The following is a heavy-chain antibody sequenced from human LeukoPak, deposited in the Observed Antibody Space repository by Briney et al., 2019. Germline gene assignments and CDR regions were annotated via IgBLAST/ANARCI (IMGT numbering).Heavy chain of an antibody. CDR1: ADSMNNYY. CDR3: ARDPGGNYNY. CDR2: VYTGATTPYDP. V-gene: IGHV4-4*07. J-gene: IGHJ4*02. D-gene: IGHD1-26*01. Sequence: SETLSLTCTVSADSMNNYYWAWIRQPAGKGLEWIGRVYTGATTPYDPNYKPSLKSRVTISVDRSKDQLSLKLSSVTAADTAVYYCARDPGGNYNYWGQGILVTVSS.